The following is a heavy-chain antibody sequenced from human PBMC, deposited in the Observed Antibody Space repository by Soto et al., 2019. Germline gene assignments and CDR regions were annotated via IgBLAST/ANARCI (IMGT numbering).Heavy chain of an antibody. CDR1: GGTFSSYA. Sequence: QVQLVQSGAEVKKPGSSVKVSCKASGGTFSSYAISWVRQAPGQGLEWMGGIIPIFGTANYAQKFQGRVTITADESTSTAYMELSSLRSEDTGVYYCARDRRYDFWSGYYNWFDPWGQGTLVTVSS. CDR3: ARDRRYDFWSGYYNWFDP. V-gene: IGHV1-69*01. D-gene: IGHD3-3*01. CDR2: IIPIFGTA. J-gene: IGHJ5*02.